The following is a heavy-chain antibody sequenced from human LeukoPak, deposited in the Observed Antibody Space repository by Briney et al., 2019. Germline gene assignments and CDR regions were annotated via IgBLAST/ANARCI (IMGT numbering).Heavy chain of an antibody. D-gene: IGHD2-2*01. V-gene: IGHV3-48*04. CDR3: ARDLEHQADYYYYYMDV. CDR2: ISSSSSTI. Sequence: PGGSLRLSCAASGFTFSSYSMNWVRQAPGKGLEWVSYISSSSSTIYYADSVKGRFTISRDNAKNSLYLQMNSLRAEDTAVYYCARDLEHQADYYYYYMDVWGKGTTVTVSS. J-gene: IGHJ6*03. CDR1: GFTFSSYS.